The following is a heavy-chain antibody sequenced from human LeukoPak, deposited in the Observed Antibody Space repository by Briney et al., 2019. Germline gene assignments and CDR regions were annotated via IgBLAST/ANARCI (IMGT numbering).Heavy chain of an antibody. CDR1: GYIFTRYG. CDR2: ISAYNGDT. CDR3: ARVPQRNIAMTGTRGDY. V-gene: IGHV1-18*01. D-gene: IGHD6-19*01. J-gene: IGHJ4*02. Sequence: AAVKVSCKASGYIFTRYGLSWVGQAPGQGLEWMAWISAYNGDTKYAQKFQNRVTMTNDTSTTTAYMELRNLRSDDTAVYYCARVPQRNIAMTGTRGDYWGQGTLVTVSS.